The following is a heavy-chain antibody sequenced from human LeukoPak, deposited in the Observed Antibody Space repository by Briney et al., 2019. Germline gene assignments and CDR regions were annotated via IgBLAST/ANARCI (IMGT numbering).Heavy chain of an antibody. CDR1: GGSISSSSYY. Sequence: SETLSLTCTVSGGSISSSSYYWGWIRQPPGKGLEWIASIYYSGNTYYNPSLKSRVTISVDTSKNQFSLKLSSVTAADTAVYYCARVAYYSDRSAFAFFDYWGRGTLVTVSS. CDR2: IYYSGNT. D-gene: IGHD3-22*01. V-gene: IGHV4-39*01. CDR3: ARVAYYSDRSAFAFFDY. J-gene: IGHJ4*02.